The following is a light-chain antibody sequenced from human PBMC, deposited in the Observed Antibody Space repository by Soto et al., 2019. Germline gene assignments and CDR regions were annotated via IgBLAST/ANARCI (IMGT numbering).Light chain of an antibody. CDR3: QQLKSYPIT. Sequence: DIQLTQSPSFLSASIGDRVTITCRASQGLSSYLAWYQQKPGKAPNLLIYAAFTLQSGVPSRFSGSGPGTEFTLTISSLQPEDFATYYCQQLKSYPITFGQGTRLE. V-gene: IGKV1-9*01. CDR1: QGLSSY. CDR2: AAF. J-gene: IGKJ5*01.